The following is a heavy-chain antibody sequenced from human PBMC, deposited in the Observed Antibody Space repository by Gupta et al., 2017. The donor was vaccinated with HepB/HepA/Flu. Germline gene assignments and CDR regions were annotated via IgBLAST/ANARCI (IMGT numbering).Heavy chain of an antibody. J-gene: IGHJ4*02. CDR1: GASIKDGTFY. CDR3: ARHARGWYCDN. CDR2: VYWSGKT. Sequence: QLQLQESGPGLVKPSATPLLTCTASGASIKDGTFYSAWIHQFPGKALEWIGDVYWSGKTFYNPSLESRVAISIDTSKNQFSLKLTSVTAADTAMDYCARHARGWYCDNWGQGRLVTVSS. V-gene: IGHV4-39*01.